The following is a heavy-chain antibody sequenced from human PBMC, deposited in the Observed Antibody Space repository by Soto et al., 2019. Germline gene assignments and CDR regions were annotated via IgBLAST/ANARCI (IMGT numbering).Heavy chain of an antibody. CDR2: ISAYNGNT. V-gene: IGHV1-18*01. D-gene: IGHD3-16*02. J-gene: IGHJ4*02. CDR1: GYTFTTYG. Sequence: ASVKVSCKASGYTFTTYGITWVRQAPGQGLEWMGWISAYNGNTNYAQKFQGRVTMTRDTSTNTAYMELRSLRSDDTAVYYCARANLMITFGGVIVNYFDYWGQGTLVTVSS. CDR3: ARANLMITFGGVIVNYFDY.